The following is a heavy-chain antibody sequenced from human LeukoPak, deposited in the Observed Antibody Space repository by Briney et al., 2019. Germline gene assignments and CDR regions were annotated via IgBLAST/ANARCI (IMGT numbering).Heavy chain of an antibody. Sequence: GGSLRLSCAASGFTFSSYEMNWVRQAPGKGLEWVSYISSSGSTIYYADSVKGRFTISRDNSKNSLYLQMNSLRAEDTAVYYCARDRYSSGWYMGAWDWFDPWGQGTLVTVSS. CDR1: GFTFSSYE. V-gene: IGHV3-48*03. CDR2: ISSSGSTI. J-gene: IGHJ5*02. D-gene: IGHD6-19*01. CDR3: ARDRYSSGWYMGAWDWFDP.